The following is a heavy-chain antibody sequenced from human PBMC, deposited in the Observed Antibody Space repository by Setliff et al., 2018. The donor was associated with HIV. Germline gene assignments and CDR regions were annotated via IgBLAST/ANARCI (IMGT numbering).Heavy chain of an antibody. V-gene: IGHV4-39*07. CDR2: IFYSGST. CDR3: ARDHKYYYDSSGLDY. CDR1: GGSITSSTYY. J-gene: IGHJ4*02. Sequence: SETLSLTCTVSGGSITSSTYYWDWIRQPPGKGPEWIGSIFYSGSTYYNPSVKSRVTISIDTSKNQFSLRLSSVTAADTAVYYCARDHKYYYDSSGLDYWGQGTLVTV. D-gene: IGHD3-22*01.